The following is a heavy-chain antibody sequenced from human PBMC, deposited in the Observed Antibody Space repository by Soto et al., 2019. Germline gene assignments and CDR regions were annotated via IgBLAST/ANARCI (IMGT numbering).Heavy chain of an antibody. CDR1: GGSISSGGYY. CDR2: NYYSGIT. D-gene: IGHD6-6*01. V-gene: IGHV4-31*03. J-gene: IGHJ6*02. CDR3: ARGSSISGLYYGMDV. Sequence: QVQLQESGPGLVKPSQTLSLTCTVSGGSISSGGYYWTWIRQHPGKGLELIGYNYYSGITYYNPSLKIRVTISLDTSKNQFSLELSSVTAADTAVYYCARGSSISGLYYGMDVWGQGTTVTVSS.